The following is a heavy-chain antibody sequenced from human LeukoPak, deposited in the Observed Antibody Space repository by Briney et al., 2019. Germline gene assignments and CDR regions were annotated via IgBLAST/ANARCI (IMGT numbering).Heavy chain of an antibody. D-gene: IGHD3-3*01. CDR2: ISAYNGNT. J-gene: IGHJ4*02. CDR3: ARSSFFRGEVIPLDY. V-gene: IGHV1-18*04. Sequence: ASVKVSCKASGYTFTGYYMHWVRQAPGQGLEWMGWISAYNGNTNYAQKLQGRVTMTTDTSTSTAYMELRSLRSDDTAVYSCARSSFFRGEVIPLDYWGQGTLVTVSS. CDR1: GYTFTGYY.